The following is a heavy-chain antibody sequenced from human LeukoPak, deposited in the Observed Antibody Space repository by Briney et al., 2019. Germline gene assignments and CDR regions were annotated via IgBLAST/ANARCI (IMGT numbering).Heavy chain of an antibody. J-gene: IGHJ4*02. V-gene: IGHV3-30-3*01. Sequence: GGSLRLSCAASGFTFSSYAVHWVRQAPGKGLEWVAVISYDGSNKYYADSVKGRFTISRDNAKNTIYLQMNSLRAEDTAVYYCVTVVPGAPNLLGYWGQGTLVTVSS. CDR1: GFTFSSYA. CDR3: VTVVPGAPNLLGY. D-gene: IGHD2-15*01. CDR2: ISYDGSNK.